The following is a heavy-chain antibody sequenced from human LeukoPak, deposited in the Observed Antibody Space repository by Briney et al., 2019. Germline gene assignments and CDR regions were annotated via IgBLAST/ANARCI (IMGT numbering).Heavy chain of an antibody. CDR1: GITFSSYW. CDR2: ITSDGSNT. J-gene: IGHJ6*03. CDR3: ARDHTKYSSSWYNYMDV. V-gene: IGHV3-74*01. Sequence: GGSLRLSCAASGITFSSYWMHWVRQAPGKGLVWVSRITSDGSNTNYADSVKGRFTISRDNAKNTLYLHMNSLRAEDTAVYYCARDHTKYSSSWYNYMDVWGKGTTVTISS. D-gene: IGHD6-13*01.